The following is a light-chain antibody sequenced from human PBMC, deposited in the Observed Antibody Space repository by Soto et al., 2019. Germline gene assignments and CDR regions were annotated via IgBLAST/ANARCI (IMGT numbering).Light chain of an antibody. V-gene: IGKV1-33*01. J-gene: IGKJ2*01. CDR3: QQYDNLPPYT. CDR1: QDISNY. CDR2: DAS. Sequence: DIQMTQSPYSLSASVGDRVTITCQASQDISNYLNWYQQKPGKAPKLLIYDASNLETGVPSRFSGSGSGTDFTFTISRLHPEDIATYYCQQYDNLPPYTFGQGTKLEIK.